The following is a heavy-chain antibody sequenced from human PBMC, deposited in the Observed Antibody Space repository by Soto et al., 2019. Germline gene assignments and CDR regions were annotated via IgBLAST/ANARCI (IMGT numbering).Heavy chain of an antibody. CDR1: GLTFTNYW. V-gene: IGHV3-74*01. J-gene: IGHJ4*02. D-gene: IGHD4-17*01. Sequence: EVQLVESGGGLVQPGGSLRLSCAASGLTFTNYWMHWVRQAPGKGLVWVSRITSDESTTNYADSVKGRFTISRDNAKNTLYLQMNCLRAEDTAVYYCALSHTVTTDYWGQGTLVTVSS. CDR3: ALSHTVTTDY. CDR2: ITSDESTT.